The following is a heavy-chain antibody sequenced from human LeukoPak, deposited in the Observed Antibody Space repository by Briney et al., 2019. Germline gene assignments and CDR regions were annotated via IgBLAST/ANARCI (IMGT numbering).Heavy chain of an antibody. CDR2: IYYSGSA. J-gene: IGHJ4*02. Sequence: SQTLSLPCTVSGGSISSGDYYWTWIRQPPGKGLEWIGYIYYSGSAYYNPSLKSRVFISVDLSKNQFSLELKSVTAADTAVYYCARAFPEGFCSSTSCLEGFDFWGQGSLVTVSS. CDR3: ARAFPEGFCSSTSCLEGFDF. D-gene: IGHD2-2*01. V-gene: IGHV4-30-4*01. CDR1: GGSISSGDYY.